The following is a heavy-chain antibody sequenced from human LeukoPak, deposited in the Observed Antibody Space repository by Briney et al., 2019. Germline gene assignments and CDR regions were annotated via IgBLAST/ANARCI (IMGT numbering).Heavy chain of an antibody. D-gene: IGHD7-27*01. J-gene: IGHJ4*02. CDR1: GFTVSSNY. Sequence: GGSLRLSCAASGFTVSSNYMSWVRQAPGKGLEWVSVISGSGYYSYYADSVKGRFTVSRDNAKNSLYLQMNSLKTEDTAVYYCTRDRVSWGSSGFDYWGQGTLVTVSS. CDR3: TRDRVSWGSSGFDY. CDR2: ISGSGYYS. V-gene: IGHV3-21*03.